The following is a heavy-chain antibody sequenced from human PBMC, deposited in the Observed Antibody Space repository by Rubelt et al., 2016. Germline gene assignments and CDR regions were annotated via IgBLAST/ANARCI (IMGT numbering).Heavy chain of an antibody. CDR2: IYYSGST. D-gene: IGHD3-22*01. Sequence: QLQLQESGPGLVKPSETLSLTCTVSGGSISSSSYYWGWIRQPPGKGLEWIGGIYYSGSTYSNPSLKSRVTISVDTSKNQFSRKLSSVTAADTAVYYCARAVSYYDSSGYGYYYYMDVWGKGTTVTVSS. CDR3: ARAVSYYDSSGYGYYYYMDV. V-gene: IGHV4-39*07. J-gene: IGHJ6*03. CDR1: GGSISSSSYY.